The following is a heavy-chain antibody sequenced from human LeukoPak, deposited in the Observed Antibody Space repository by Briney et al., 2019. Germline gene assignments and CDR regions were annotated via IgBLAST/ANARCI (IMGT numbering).Heavy chain of an antibody. CDR1: GFTFRSYS. D-gene: IGHD6-19*01. Sequence: GGSLTLFCAASGFTFRSYSMNWVRQAARKGLEWVSYVSSSSSTIYYADSVKGRFTISRDNAKNSLYLQMNSLRAEDTAVYYCAREGWEEIINYYMDVWGKGTTVTVSS. J-gene: IGHJ6*03. CDR2: VSSSSSTI. V-gene: IGHV3-48*04. CDR3: AREGWEEIINYYMDV.